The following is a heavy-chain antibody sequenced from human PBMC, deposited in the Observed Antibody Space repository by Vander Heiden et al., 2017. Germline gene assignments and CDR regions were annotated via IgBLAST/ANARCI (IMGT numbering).Heavy chain of an antibody. CDR3: ARDYNSYRVFDY. Sequence: EVQLVESGRGPVKPGGSLRLSCAASGFTFSRYSMNWVRQAQGKGLEWVSSISSSSSYIYYADSVKGRFTISRDNAKNSLYLQMSSLRVEDTAVYYCARDYNSYRVFDYWGQGTLVTVSS. V-gene: IGHV3-21*01. J-gene: IGHJ4*02. D-gene: IGHD1-26*01. CDR1: GFTFSRYS. CDR2: ISSSSSYI.